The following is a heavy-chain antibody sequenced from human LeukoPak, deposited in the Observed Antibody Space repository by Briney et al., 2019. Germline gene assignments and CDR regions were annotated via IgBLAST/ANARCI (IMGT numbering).Heavy chain of an antibody. CDR3: ARTTAYSSGWYGAY. Sequence: GESLKISRKGPGYRHRDYWLGWVHQMPGKGLEWMGIIYGGDSETRYSPSLQGQVTISADKSINTAYLQWSSLKASDTAMYYCARTTAYSSGWYGAYWGQGTLVTVSS. CDR1: GYRHRDYW. CDR2: IYGGDSET. D-gene: IGHD6-19*01. V-gene: IGHV5-51*07. J-gene: IGHJ4*02.